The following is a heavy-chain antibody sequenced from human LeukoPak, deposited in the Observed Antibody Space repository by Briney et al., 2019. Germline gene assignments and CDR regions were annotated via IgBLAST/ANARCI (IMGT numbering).Heavy chain of an antibody. CDR2: ISYTGTYI. CDR1: AFSLNAYN. V-gene: IGHV3-21*04. J-gene: IGHJ4*02. D-gene: IGHD1-26*01. Sequence: GGSLRLSCAASAFSLNAYNMNWVRQAPGKGLEWVSSISYTGTYIYYADSVKGRFAISRDNAQNSLYLQMNSLRAEDTAIYYCVRDRGTYRPIDYWGQGTLVTVSS. CDR3: VRDRGTYRPIDY.